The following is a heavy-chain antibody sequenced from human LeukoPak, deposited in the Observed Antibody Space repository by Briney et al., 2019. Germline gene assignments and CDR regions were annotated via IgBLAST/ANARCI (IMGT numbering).Heavy chain of an antibody. D-gene: IGHD1-26*01. Sequence: GGSLRLPCAASGFTLSSYWMNWVRQAPGKGLEWVSYISSSSSTIYYADSVKGRFTISRDNSKNTLYLQMNSLRAEDTAVYYCARGSGSYRPFDYWGQGTLVTASS. CDR3: ARGSGSYRPFDY. CDR1: GFTLSSYW. V-gene: IGHV3-48*01. CDR2: ISSSSSTI. J-gene: IGHJ4*02.